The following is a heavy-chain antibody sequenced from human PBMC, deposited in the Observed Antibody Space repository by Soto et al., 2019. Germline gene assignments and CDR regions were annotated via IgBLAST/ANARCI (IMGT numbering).Heavy chain of an antibody. D-gene: IGHD6-25*01. CDR3: ARHEAGWYFDS. CDR2: IYYSGST. CDR1: RVSISNRTDC. Sequence: SELQSLPYTVSRVSISNRTDCWAWIRQPPGKGLEWIANIYYSGSTFYNPSLKSRVTISLDTSKNQFSLKLRSVTAADTAVYYCARHEAGWYFDSCGQGTLVNVSS. J-gene: IGHJ4*02. V-gene: IGHV4-39*01.